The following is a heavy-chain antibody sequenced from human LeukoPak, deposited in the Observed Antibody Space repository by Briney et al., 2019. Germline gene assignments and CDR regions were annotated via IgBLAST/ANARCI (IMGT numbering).Heavy chain of an antibody. Sequence: PSETLSLTCTVSGGSISSGDYYWSWIRQPPGKGLEWIGYIYYRGSTYYNPSLKSRVTISIDTSKNQFSVKLSSVTVADTAVYYCASWYYYDSSGYFDYWGQGTLVTVSS. J-gene: IGHJ4*02. V-gene: IGHV4-30-4*02. CDR1: GGSISSGDYY. D-gene: IGHD3-22*01. CDR3: ASWYYYDSSGYFDY. CDR2: IYYRGST.